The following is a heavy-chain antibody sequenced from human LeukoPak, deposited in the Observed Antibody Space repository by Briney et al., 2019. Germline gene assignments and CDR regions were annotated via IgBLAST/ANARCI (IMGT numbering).Heavy chain of an antibody. CDR3: ASIIAAARDY. CDR2: ISSSGSTI. V-gene: IGHV3-11*01. CDR1: GLTFSDYY. D-gene: IGHD6-13*01. J-gene: IGHJ4*02. Sequence: GGSLRLSCAASGLTFSDYYMSWIRQAPGKGLEWASYISSSGSTIYYADSVKGRFTISRDNAKNSLYLQMNSLRAEDTAVYYCASIIAAARDYWGQGTLVTVSS.